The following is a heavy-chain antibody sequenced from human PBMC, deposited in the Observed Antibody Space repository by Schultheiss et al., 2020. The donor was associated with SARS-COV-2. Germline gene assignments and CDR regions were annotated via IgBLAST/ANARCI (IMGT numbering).Heavy chain of an antibody. CDR2: ISSNGGST. CDR1: GFTFSSYS. Sequence: GGSLRLSCAASGFTFSSYSMNWVRQAPGKGLEWVSAISSNGGSTYYADSVKGRFTISRDNAKNSLYLQMNSLRAEDTAVYYCARFEGDYSRVYYYYGMDVWGQGTTVTVSS. CDR3: ARFEGDYSRVYYYYGMDV. D-gene: IGHD4-11*01. J-gene: IGHJ6*02. V-gene: IGHV3-21*01.